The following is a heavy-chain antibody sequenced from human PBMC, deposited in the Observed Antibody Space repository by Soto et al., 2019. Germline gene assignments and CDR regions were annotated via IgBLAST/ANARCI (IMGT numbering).Heavy chain of an antibody. V-gene: IGHV6-1*01. D-gene: IGHD6-19*01. J-gene: IGHJ6*03. CDR3: ARDRIVLSGTTIYYYYMYI. CDR2: TYYRSKWYN. Sequence: QTLSLTCAISGDSVSSNSAAWNWIRQSPSRGLEWLGRTYYRSKWYNDYAVSVKSRITINPDTSKNQFSLQLNSVTPEDTAVYYCARDRIVLSGTTIYYYYMYIWGKGTTVTGSS. CDR1: GDSVSSNSAA.